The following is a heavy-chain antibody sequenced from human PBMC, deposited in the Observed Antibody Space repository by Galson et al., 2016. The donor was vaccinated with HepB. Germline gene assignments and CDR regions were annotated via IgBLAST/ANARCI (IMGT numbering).Heavy chain of an antibody. D-gene: IGHD3-10*01. CDR1: GDSISSGNSY. V-gene: IGHV4-61*02. J-gene: IGHJ4*02. CDR3: ARGGGSTGHSDFDY. Sequence: TLSLTCTVSGDSISSGNSYWSWVRQPAGKGLEWIGRIHTSGDTDYNPSLERRVTILADTSKNQFSLHVTSVAAADTVVYYCARGGGSTGHSDFDYWGQGTLVTVSS. CDR2: IHTSGDT.